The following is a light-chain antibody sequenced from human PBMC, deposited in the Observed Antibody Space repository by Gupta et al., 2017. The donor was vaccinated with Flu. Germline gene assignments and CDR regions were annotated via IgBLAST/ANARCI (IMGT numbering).Light chain of an antibody. CDR1: SNDVGGYNF. CDR3: SSERSSSALAV. J-gene: IGLJ2*01. CDR2: EVS. V-gene: IGLV2-14*01. Sequence: QSAMTQPASVSGAPGPAITIYCTGTSNDVGGYNFVSWYQQHPGNAPMLMIYEVSGRPSVVAHRFSGSKSGNTASLTISGLQADDEADYYCSSERSSSALAVFGGGTRLTVL.